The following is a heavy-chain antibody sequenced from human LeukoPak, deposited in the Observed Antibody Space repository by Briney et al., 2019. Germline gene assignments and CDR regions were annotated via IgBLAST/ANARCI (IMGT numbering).Heavy chain of an antibody. J-gene: IGHJ5*02. V-gene: IGHV4-34*01. CDR3: ASTGSGPAWFDP. Sequence: SETLSLTCAVYGGSFSGYYWSWIRQPPGKGLEWLGEINHSGSTNYNPSLKSRVTISVDTSKNQFSLKLSSVTAADTAVYYCASTGSGPAWFDPWGQGTLVTVSS. CDR1: GGSFSGYY. D-gene: IGHD2-15*01. CDR2: INHSGST.